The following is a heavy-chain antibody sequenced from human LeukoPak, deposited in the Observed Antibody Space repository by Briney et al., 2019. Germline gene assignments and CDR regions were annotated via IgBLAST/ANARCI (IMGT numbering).Heavy chain of an antibody. J-gene: IGHJ4*02. CDR1: GFPFSIFA. CDR2: ITSSGDKT. Sequence: GGSLRHSCAASGFPFSIFALSWVRQAPGKGLEWVSSITSSGDKTYYADSVKGRFTVSRDNSKKTVDLQMNSLRAEDTALYYCAKDPNFSSGWYLADYWGQGTLVTVSS. CDR3: AKDPNFSSGWYLADY. D-gene: IGHD6-19*01. V-gene: IGHV3-23*01.